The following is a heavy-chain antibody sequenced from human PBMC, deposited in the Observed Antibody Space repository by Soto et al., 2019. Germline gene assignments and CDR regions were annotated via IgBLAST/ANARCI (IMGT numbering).Heavy chain of an antibody. V-gene: IGHV4-31*03. Sequence: QVQLQESGPGLVKPSQTLSLTCTVSGGSISSAGYYWSWIRQHPGKGLEWIGYIYHSGSTYYNPSLKSRVTISVDTSKKQFSLKLSSVTAADTAVYYCARGAVPGWFDPWGQGTLVTVSS. J-gene: IGHJ5*02. CDR1: GGSISSAGYY. CDR2: IYHSGST. CDR3: ARGAVPGWFDP.